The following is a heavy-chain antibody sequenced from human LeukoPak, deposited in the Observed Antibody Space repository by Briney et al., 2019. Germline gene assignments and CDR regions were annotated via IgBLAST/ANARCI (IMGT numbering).Heavy chain of an antibody. Sequence: GEALKISCRGSGDSFISHWIGCGRQVAGKALQWRGIIYRGGCGSRYNPAFEGQGTMSFDKSISTAYLQWSSLKASDTAIYYCARANISPRVPWYYHYVDVWGKGTTVTVSS. D-gene: IGHD2/OR15-2a*01. CDR2: IYRGGCGS. CDR3: ARANISPRVPWYYHYVDV. CDR1: GDSFISHW. V-gene: IGHV5-51*01. J-gene: IGHJ6*03.